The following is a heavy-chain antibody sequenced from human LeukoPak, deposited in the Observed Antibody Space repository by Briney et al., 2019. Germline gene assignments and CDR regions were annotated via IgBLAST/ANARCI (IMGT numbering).Heavy chain of an antibody. V-gene: IGHV4-61*01. CDR3: ARGLGYSSSWRTDY. D-gene: IGHD6-13*01. J-gene: IGHJ4*02. Sequence: SETLSLTCTVSGGSVSSGSYYWSWIRQPPGKGLEWIGYIYYSGSTNYNPSLKSRVTISVDTSKNQFSLKLSSVTAADTAVYYCARGLGYSSSWRTDYWGQGTLVTVSS. CDR2: IYYSGST. CDR1: GGSVSSGSYY.